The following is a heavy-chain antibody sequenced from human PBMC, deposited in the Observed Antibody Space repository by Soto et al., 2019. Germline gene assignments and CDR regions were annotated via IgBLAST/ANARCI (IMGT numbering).Heavy chain of an antibody. V-gene: IGHV4-39*02. CDR2: IHSSGGT. D-gene: IGHD2-15*01. CDR1: GASIKSRNYF. Sequence: PSETLSLTCTVSGASIKSRNYFWGWIRQPPGKGLEFVGSIHSSGGTYYNPSLKSRVTVSVDLSNSHFSLSLKSLTATDTAVYYCGRLAEAATGHTDFAFWGQGTLVTVSS. CDR3: GRLAEAATGHTDFAF. J-gene: IGHJ4*02.